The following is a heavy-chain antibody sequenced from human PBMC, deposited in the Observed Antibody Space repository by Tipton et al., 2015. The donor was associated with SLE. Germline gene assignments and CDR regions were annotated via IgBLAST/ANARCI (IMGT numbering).Heavy chain of an antibody. CDR3: ARGRDGYIY. J-gene: IGHJ4*02. CDR2: IFTSGST. D-gene: IGHD5-24*01. Sequence: GLVKPSETLSLTCSVSGGSISRYYWSWIRQPAGKGLEWIGRIFTSGSTDSNPSLKSRVTMSVDTSKNQFSLRLRSVSAADTAVYYCARGRDGYIYWGQGALVTVSP. V-gene: IGHV4-4*07. CDR1: GGSISRYY.